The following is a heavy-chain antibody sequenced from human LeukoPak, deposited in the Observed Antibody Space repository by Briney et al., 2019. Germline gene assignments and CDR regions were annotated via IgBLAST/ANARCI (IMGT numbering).Heavy chain of an antibody. D-gene: IGHD6-19*01. Sequence: GGSLRLSCVGSGFVFSDYWMNWVRQAPGKGLEWVSGISISGGSTYYADSVKGRFTISRDNSKNMLDLQMSSLRAEDTAVYYCAKIAGSSGWNNWLDSWGQGTLVTVSS. V-gene: IGHV3-23*01. CDR1: GFVFSDYW. CDR3: AKIAGSSGWNNWLDS. CDR2: ISISGGST. J-gene: IGHJ5*01.